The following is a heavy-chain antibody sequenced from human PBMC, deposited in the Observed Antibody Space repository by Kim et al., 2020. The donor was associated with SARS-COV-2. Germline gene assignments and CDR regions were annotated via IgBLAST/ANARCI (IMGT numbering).Heavy chain of an antibody. J-gene: IGHJ4*02. CDR2: IKEYGSEK. D-gene: IGHD3-16*01. CDR3: HGGVY. V-gene: IGHV3-7*01. Sequence: GGSLRLSCAASGFTFSSYWVNWVRQAPGKGLEWVANIKEYGSEKYYVDSVKGRFTISRDNAKNSVYLKMNSLRAEDTSIYYCHGGVYWGQGTLVTVSS. CDR1: GFTFSSYW.